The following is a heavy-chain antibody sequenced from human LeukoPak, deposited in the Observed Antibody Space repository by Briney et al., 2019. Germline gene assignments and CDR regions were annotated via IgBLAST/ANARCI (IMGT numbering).Heavy chain of an antibody. CDR3: ARGYGSHMDV. CDR1: GDSISNSFW. J-gene: IGHJ6*02. D-gene: IGHD3-10*01. Sequence: SETLSLTCTVSGDSISNSFWWSWVRQPPGKGLDWIGEISHTGSTKYNPSLKNRVTMSVDKSKNQFSLKLSSVTAADTAVYYCARGYGSHMDVWGQGTTVTVSS. V-gene: IGHV4-4*02. CDR2: ISHTGST.